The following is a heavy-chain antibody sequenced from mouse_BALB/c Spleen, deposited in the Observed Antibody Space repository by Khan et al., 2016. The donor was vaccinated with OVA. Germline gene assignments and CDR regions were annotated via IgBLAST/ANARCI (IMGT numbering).Heavy chain of an antibody. CDR2: ISSLAYNF. CDR3: ARGGTGGFAY. V-gene: IGHV5-15*02. J-gene: IGHJ3*01. CDR1: GFTFSDYG. D-gene: IGHD3-1*01. Sequence: EVELVESGGGLVQPGGSRKLSCAASGFTFSDYGMAWIRQGPGKGPEWITFISSLAYNFYYADTVTGRFTISRENAKNILYHEMNSRRSDDTAIYYGARGGTGGFAYWGQGTLVTVSA.